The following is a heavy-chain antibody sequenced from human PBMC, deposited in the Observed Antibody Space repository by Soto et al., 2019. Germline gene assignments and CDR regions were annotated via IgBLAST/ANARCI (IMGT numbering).Heavy chain of an antibody. V-gene: IGHV4-39*01. D-gene: IGHD2-21*01. CDR3: VRELWGQSDP. CDR1: GGSISSSSYY. Sequence: QLQLQESGPGLVKPSETLSLTCTVSGGSISSSSYYWAWIRQPPGQGLEWIGSINNSGKTYYKPSLNSRVTISVDTPKNQFSLRLTPVTAADTAVYYCVRELWGQSDPWGQGTLVTVSS. CDR2: INNSGKT. J-gene: IGHJ5*02.